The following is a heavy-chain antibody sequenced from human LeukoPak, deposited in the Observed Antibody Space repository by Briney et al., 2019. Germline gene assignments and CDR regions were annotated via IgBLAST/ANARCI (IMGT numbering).Heavy chain of an antibody. J-gene: IGHJ1*01. V-gene: IGHV1-2*02. CDR2: INPNSGGT. CDR3: ARGSGGSNSRSDASWWEDTAPEYFQH. CDR1: GYTFTGYY. Sequence: ASVKVPCKASGYTFTGYYMHWVRQAPGQGLEWMGWINPNSGGTNYAQKFQGRVTMTRDTSISTAYMELSRLRSDDTAVYYCARGSGGSNSRSDASWWEDTAPEYFQHWGQGTLVTVSS. D-gene: IGHD1-26*01.